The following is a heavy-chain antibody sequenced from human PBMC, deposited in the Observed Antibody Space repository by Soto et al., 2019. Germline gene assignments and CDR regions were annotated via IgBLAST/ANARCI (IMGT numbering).Heavy chain of an antibody. D-gene: IGHD1-7*01. CDR3: ARHGEWNSGGIEY. Sequence: QVQLVQSGVEVKKPGSSVKVSCKASGGTFSSYSINWVRQAPGQGLEWMGEIVPIFGTANYAQKFQGRVTLTADESPSTAYMALTRMRSEDTAVDYCARHGEWNSGGIEYWGQGTHVTGSS. J-gene: IGHJ4*02. V-gene: IGHV1-69*01. CDR1: GGTFSSYS. CDR2: IVPIFGTA.